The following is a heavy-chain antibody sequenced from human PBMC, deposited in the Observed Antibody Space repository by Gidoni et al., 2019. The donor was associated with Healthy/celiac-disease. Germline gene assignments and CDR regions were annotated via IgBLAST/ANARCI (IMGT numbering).Heavy chain of an antibody. CDR2: IRAYNGNT. CDR3: ARPLGYCSGGSCYSVGFFDY. D-gene: IGHD2-15*01. CDR1: GYTFTSYG. V-gene: IGHV1-18*01. J-gene: IGHJ4*02. Sequence: QVQLVQSGAEVKKPGASVKVSCKASGYTFTSYGISWVRQAPGQGLEWMGWIRAYNGNTNYAQKLQGRVTMTTDTSTSTAYMELRSLRSDDTAVYYCARPLGYCSGGSCYSVGFFDYWGQGTLVTVSS.